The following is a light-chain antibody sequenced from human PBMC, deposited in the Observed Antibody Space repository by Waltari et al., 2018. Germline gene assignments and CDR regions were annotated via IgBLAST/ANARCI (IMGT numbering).Light chain of an antibody. V-gene: IGKV3-20*01. CDR2: GSS. Sequence: IVLTQSPVPLSLSPGERATPSCRASQSISSIYLAWYQQKPGQAPRLLIYGSSSRATGIPDRFSGSGSGTDFTLTISRLEPEDFAVYYCQRYGDSPKYTFGQGTKLEIK. CDR1: QSISSIY. CDR3: QRYGDSPKYT. J-gene: IGKJ2*01.